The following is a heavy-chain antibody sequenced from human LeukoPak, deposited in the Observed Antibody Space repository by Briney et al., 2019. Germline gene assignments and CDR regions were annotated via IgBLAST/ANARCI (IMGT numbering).Heavy chain of an antibody. CDR1: GFTVSSNY. CDR2: IYSSGST. J-gene: IGHJ3*02. V-gene: IGHV3-66*01. CDR3: ARWGAPVLLWFGELSDDNAFDM. D-gene: IGHD3-10*01. Sequence: PGGSGRLSCAASGFTVSSNYMSGVRQDPGKGLGWVSVIYSSGSTYYADSVKGRFTVSRDKSKNTRYLQRNSLRAEDTALYYCARWGAPVLLWFGELSDDNAFDMWGQGTMDTLSS.